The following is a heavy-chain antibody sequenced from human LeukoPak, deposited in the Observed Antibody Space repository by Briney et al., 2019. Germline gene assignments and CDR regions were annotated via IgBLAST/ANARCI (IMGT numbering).Heavy chain of an antibody. J-gene: IGHJ4*02. Sequence: GGSLRLSCAASGFTFSSYAMSWVRQAPGKGLEWVSAISGSGDSTYYADSVKGRFTISRDNSKNTLYLQRNSLRAEDTAVYYCAKDWSEYYGSGSFDYWGQGTLVTVSS. CDR2: ISGSGDST. D-gene: IGHD3-10*01. V-gene: IGHV3-23*01. CDR3: AKDWSEYYGSGSFDY. CDR1: GFTFSSYA.